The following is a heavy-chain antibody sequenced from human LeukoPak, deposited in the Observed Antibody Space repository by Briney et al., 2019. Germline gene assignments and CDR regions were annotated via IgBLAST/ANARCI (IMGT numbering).Heavy chain of an antibody. CDR2: ISLSGNYT. D-gene: IGHD3-22*01. CDR1: GFTFSDYY. V-gene: IGHV3-11*05. J-gene: IGHJ4*02. CDR3: ARADHYDTSGLYYFDY. Sequence: GGSLRLSCAASGFTFSDYYMSWIRQAPGKGLEWVSYISLSGNYTKYADSVKGRFTISRDNAKNSLFLQMNSLRAEDTAVYFCARADHYDTSGLYYFDYWGQGTLVTVSS.